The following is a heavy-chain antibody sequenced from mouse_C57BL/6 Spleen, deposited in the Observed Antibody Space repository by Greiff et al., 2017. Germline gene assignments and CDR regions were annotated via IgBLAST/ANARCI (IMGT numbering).Heavy chain of an antibody. CDR2: IDPETGGT. CDR1: GYTFTDYE. V-gene: IGHV1-15*01. D-gene: IGHD2-12*01. Sequence: VKLQESGAELVRPGASVTLSCKASGYTFTDYEMHWVKQTPVHGLEWIGAIDPETGGTAYNQKFKGKAILTADKSSSTAYMELRSLTSEDSAVYYCTRPYSHYYAMDYWGQGTSVTVSS. J-gene: IGHJ4*01. CDR3: TRPYSHYYAMDY.